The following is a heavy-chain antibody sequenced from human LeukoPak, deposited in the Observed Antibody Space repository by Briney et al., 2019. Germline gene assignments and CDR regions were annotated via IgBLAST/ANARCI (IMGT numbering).Heavy chain of an antibody. V-gene: IGHV1-18*04. J-gene: IGHJ2*01. CDR3: ARDRITSYSGWYGNWHFDL. CDR2: ISPYNGNT. D-gene: IGHD6-19*01. CDR1: GYTFTSYY. Sequence: EASVKVSCKASGYTFTSYYMHWVRQAPGQGLEWMGWISPYNGNTNYAQKLQGRVTMTTDTSTSTAYMELRSLRSDDTAVYYCARDRITSYSGWYGNWHFDLWGRGTLVTVSS.